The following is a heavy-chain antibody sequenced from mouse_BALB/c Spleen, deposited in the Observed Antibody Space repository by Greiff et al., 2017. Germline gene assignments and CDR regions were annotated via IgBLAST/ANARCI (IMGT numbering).Heavy chain of an antibody. J-gene: IGHJ4*01. CDR1: GFSLSTSGMG. CDR2: IYWDDDK. V-gene: IGHV8-12*01. CDR3: ARGRYYYGSRGAMDY. D-gene: IGHD1-1*01. Sequence: QVTLKESGPGILQPSQTLSLTCSFSGFSLSTSGMGVSWIRQPSGKGLEWLAHIYWDDDKRYNPSLKSRLTISKDTSRNQVFLKITSVDTADTATYYCARGRYYYGSRGAMDYWGQGTSVTVSS.